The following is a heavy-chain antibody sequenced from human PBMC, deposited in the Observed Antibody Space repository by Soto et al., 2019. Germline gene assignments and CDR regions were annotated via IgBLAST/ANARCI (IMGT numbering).Heavy chain of an antibody. CDR3: AREGSYYFDSRIDY. CDR2: VNPSGGPT. D-gene: IGHD3-10*01. CDR1: EYTFANHF. V-gene: IGHV1-46*01. J-gene: IGHJ4*02. Sequence: QVRLVQSGAEVKKPGDSVSVSCKAPEYTFANHFIHWVRQAPGQGLEWMGIVNPSGGPTRYTQKFQGRVTMTRDTSTSPVYMVLSSLTSADTAVYYCAREGSYYFDSRIDYWGQGTLVTVSS.